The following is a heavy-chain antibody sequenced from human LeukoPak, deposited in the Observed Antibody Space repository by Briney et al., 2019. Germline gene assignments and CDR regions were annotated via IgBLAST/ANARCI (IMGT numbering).Heavy chain of an antibody. CDR1: GFTFSSYA. CDR2: ISYDGSNK. J-gene: IGHJ6*02. CDR3: ARDRDYCSGGSCYFLYYYYYYGMDV. Sequence: GRSLRLSCAASGFTFSSYAMHWVRQAPGKGLEWVAVISYDGSNKYYADSVKGRFTISRDNSKNTLYLQMNSLRAEDTAVYYCARDRDYCSGGSCYFLYYYYYYGMDVWGQGTTVTVSS. V-gene: IGHV3-30*04. D-gene: IGHD2-15*01.